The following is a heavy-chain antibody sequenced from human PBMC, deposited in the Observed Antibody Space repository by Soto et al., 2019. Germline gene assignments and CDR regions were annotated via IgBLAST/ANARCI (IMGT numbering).Heavy chain of an antibody. D-gene: IGHD6-6*01. V-gene: IGHV3-23*01. CDR2: ISSGGGSP. Sequence: PGGSLRLSCAASGFTFSSYAMNWVRQAPGKGLEWVSAISSGGGSPYYADSVKGRFTISRDNSKNTLYLQMNDLRAGDTAVYFCAKGDGRIVPRHFDYWGQGTLVTVSS. J-gene: IGHJ4*02. CDR3: AKGDGRIVPRHFDY. CDR1: GFTFSSYA.